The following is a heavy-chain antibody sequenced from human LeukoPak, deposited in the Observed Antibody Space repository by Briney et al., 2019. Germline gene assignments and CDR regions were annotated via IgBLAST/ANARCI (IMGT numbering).Heavy chain of an antibody. V-gene: IGHV4-59*01. CDR1: GGSISSYY. J-gene: IGHJ4*02. CDR3: ARQAGGNSGPFDY. Sequence: SETLSLTCTVSGGSISSYYWSWIRQPPGKGLEWIGYIYYTGTTNYNPSLKSRVTISVDTSKNQFSLKLGSVPAADTAVYYCARQAGGNSGPFDYWGQGTVVTVSS. CDR2: IYYTGTT. D-gene: IGHD4-23*01.